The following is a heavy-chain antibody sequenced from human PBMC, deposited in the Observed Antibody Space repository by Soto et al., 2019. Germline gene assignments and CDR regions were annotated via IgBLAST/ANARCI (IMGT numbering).Heavy chain of an antibody. CDR2: VHYTGST. CDR1: GGSISSYY. J-gene: IGHJ4*02. V-gene: IGHV4-59*01. CDR3: ARGIYDSSGYYTRVFDY. Sequence: TSETLSLTCTVSGGSISSYYWSWIRQPPGKGLEWIGYVHYTGSTNYNSPLKSRVTISVDTFKNQFSLKLSSVTAADTAVYYCARGIYDSSGYYTRVFDYWGPGTLVTVSS. D-gene: IGHD3-22*01.